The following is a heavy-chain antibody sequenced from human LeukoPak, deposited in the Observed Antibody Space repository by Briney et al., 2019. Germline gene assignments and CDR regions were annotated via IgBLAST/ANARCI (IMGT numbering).Heavy chain of an antibody. Sequence: QTGGSPRLSCAASGFTFSSYAMHWVRQAPGKGLEWVAVIWYDGTSKDYADSVKGRFTFSRDNSKNTLYLQMNSLTVEDTAVYYCARSQSSSLIDYWGQGTLVTVSS. CDR1: GFTFSSYA. D-gene: IGHD6-13*01. CDR3: ARSQSSSLIDY. J-gene: IGHJ4*02. V-gene: IGHV3-33*08. CDR2: IWYDGTSK.